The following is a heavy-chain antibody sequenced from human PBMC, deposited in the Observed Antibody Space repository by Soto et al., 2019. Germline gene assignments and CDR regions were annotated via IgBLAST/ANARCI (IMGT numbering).Heavy chain of an antibody. CDR3: ARAAATLHGFDI. CDR1: GDSISSGDYY. Sequence: TLSLTCTVSGDSISSGDYYWSWIRQPPGKGLEWIGYIYYSGSTYYNPSLKSRITISVDMSNIQFSLKLSSVTAADTAVYYCARAAATLHGFDIWGQGTMVTV. CDR2: IYYSGST. D-gene: IGHD2-15*01. J-gene: IGHJ3*02. V-gene: IGHV4-30-4*01.